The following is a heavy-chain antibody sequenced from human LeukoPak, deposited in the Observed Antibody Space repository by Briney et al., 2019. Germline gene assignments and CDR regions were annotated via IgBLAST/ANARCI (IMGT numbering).Heavy chain of an antibody. J-gene: IGHJ4*02. V-gene: IGHV4-31*03. CDR2: IYYSGST. Sequence: SETLSLTCTVSGGSISSGGYYWGWIRQHPGKGLEWIGYIYYSGSTYYTPSLKSRVTISVDTSKNQFSLKLSSVTAADTAVYYCASSYGSSAYYPFDYWGQGTLVTVFS. CDR1: GGSISSGGYY. D-gene: IGHD3-22*01. CDR3: ASSYGSSAYYPFDY.